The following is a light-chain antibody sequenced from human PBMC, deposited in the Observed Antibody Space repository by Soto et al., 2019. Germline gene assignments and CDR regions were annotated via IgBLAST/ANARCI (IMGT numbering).Light chain of an antibody. CDR3: QQYDTYST. V-gene: IGKV1-5*01. CDR2: DAS. CDR1: QSISNR. J-gene: IGKJ1*01. Sequence: DIHMTQSPSTLSASFGARVTITFRASQSISNRLAWYHQKPGKTPNLLIYDASNLGSGVPSRFSGSGSGTEFTLTISSLQPDDFATYYCQQYDTYSTFGQGTKVDIK.